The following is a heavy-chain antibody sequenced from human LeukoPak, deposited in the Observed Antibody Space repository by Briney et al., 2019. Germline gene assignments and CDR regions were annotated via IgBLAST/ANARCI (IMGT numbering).Heavy chain of an antibody. CDR3: ARSDYGFGEFPNDY. Sequence: GGSLRLSCAASGFTFSTYSMNWVRQAPGKGLERVSYISSSSSTIYYADSVKGRFTISRDNAKNSLYLQMNSLRAEDTAVYYCARSDYGFGEFPNDYWGQGTLVTVSS. CDR2: ISSSSSTI. D-gene: IGHD3-10*01. V-gene: IGHV3-48*04. CDR1: GFTFSTYS. J-gene: IGHJ4*02.